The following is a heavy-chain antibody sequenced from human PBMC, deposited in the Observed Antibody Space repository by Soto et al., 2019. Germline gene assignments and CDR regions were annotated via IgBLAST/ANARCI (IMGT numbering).Heavy chain of an antibody. CDR3: ARDRAVLALNEINYIDY. V-gene: IGHV1-46*01. J-gene: IGHJ4*02. CDR2: INPSGGST. D-gene: IGHD6-13*01. Sequence: ASVKVSCKASGYTFTSYYMHWVRQAPGQGLEWMGIINPSGGSTSYAQKFQGRVTMTRDTSTSTVYMELSSLRSEDTAVYYCARDRAVLALNEINYIDYWGQGTLVNVSS. CDR1: GYTFTSYY.